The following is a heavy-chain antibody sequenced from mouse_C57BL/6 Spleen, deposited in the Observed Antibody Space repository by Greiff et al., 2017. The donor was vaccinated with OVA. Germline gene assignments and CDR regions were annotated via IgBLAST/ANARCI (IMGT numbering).Heavy chain of an antibody. CDR1: GYTFTSYW. V-gene: IGHV1-50*01. J-gene: IGHJ4*01. Sequence: QVQLQQPWAELVKPGASVKLSCKASGYTFTSYWMQWVKQRPGQGLEWIGEIDPSDSYTNYNQKFKGKATLTVDTSSSTAYMQLSRLTSEESEVYDSARGDGGYAMDYWGQGTSVTVSS. CDR3: ARGDGGYAMDY. CDR2: IDPSDSYT. D-gene: IGHD3-3*01.